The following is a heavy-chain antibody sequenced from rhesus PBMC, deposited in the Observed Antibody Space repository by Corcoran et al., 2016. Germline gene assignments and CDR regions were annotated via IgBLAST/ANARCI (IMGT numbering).Heavy chain of an antibody. CDR2: NYRNDSK. D-gene: IGHD2-39*01. CDR3: ARVRSCYAYVWADY. CDR1: GVSLSTPGTG. V-gene: IGHV2-95*01. Sequence: QVTLKESGPALVKPTQTLTLTCSFSGVSLSTPGTGVGWISQPPGKALECLTSNYRNDSKYNITLLKSRLTISKDTSQNQVVCTMTNMDPCDTATFYCARVRSCYAYVWADYWGQGVLVTVSS. J-gene: IGHJ4*01.